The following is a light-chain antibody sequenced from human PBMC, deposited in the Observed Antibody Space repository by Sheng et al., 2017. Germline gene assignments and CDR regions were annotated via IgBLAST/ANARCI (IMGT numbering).Light chain of an antibody. J-gene: IGLJ3*02. V-gene: IGLV2-14*03. CDR1: SSDVGDYNY. CDR3: SSFSRSNTWV. Sequence: QSALTQPASVSGSPGQSITISCTGTSSDVGDYNYVSWYQQHPGKAPKLMIYDVSLRPSGVSNRFSGSKSGNTASLTISGLQAEDEADYYCSSFSRSNTWVFGGGTKLTVL. CDR2: DVS.